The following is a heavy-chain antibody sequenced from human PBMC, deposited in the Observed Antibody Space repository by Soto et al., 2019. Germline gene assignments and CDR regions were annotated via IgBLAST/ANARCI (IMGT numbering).Heavy chain of an antibody. D-gene: IGHD1-1*01. Sequence: QVLLMQSGAEVKKPGSSVKVSCTSSGGPFSSYGISWVRQVPGQDLEWLGGIIPLFGTPSYARKFQDRLTISADESTTTAYMELSSLTSEDTAMYFCARDGTIQMANFDFWGQGTLVTVSS. V-gene: IGHV1-69*01. J-gene: IGHJ4*02. CDR1: GGPFSSYG. CDR3: ARDGTIQMANFDF. CDR2: IIPLFGTP.